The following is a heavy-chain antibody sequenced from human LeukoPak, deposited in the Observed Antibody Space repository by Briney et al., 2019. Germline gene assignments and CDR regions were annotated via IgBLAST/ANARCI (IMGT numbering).Heavy chain of an antibody. CDR1: GGSFSGYY. CDR2: INHSGST. D-gene: IGHD3-3*01. V-gene: IGHV4-34*01. Sequence: SETLPLTCAVYGGSFSGYYWSWIRQPPGKGLEWIGEINHSGSTNYNPSLKSRVTISVDTSKNQFSLKLSSVTAADTAVYYCASRRFLEWLLYPSGDYGMDVWGQGTTVTVSS. CDR3: ASRRFLEWLLYPSGDYGMDV. J-gene: IGHJ6*02.